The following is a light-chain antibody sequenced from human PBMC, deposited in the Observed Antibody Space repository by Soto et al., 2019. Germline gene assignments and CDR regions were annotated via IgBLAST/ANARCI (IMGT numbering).Light chain of an antibody. CDR2: DAS. CDR3: HQRSQWPLT. J-gene: IGKJ4*01. CDR1: QSVRNY. Sequence: EIVLTQSPATLSLSPVERATLSCRASQSVRNYLAWYQQKPGQAPRLLIYDASNRATDIPARFSGSGSGTDFTLTISSLDPEDFAVYYCHQRSQWPLTFGGGTKVDIK. V-gene: IGKV3-11*01.